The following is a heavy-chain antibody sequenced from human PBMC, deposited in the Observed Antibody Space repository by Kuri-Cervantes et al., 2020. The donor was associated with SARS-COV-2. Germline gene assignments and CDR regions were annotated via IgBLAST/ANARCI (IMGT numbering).Heavy chain of an antibody. CDR2: ISSSSSYI. CDR1: GFTFSSYN. CDR3: AKAYDYVWGSYRPYFDY. V-gene: IGHV3-21*01. Sequence: GESLKISCAASGFTFSSYNMNWVRQAPGKGLEWVSSISSSSSYIYYADSVKGRFTISRDNSKNTLYLQMNSLRAEDTAVYYCAKAYDYVWGSYRPYFDYWGQGTLVTVSS. J-gene: IGHJ4*02. D-gene: IGHD3-16*02.